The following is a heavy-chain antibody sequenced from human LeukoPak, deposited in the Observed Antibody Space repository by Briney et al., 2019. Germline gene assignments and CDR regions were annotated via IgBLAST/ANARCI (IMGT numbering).Heavy chain of an antibody. CDR2: ISAYNGNT. J-gene: IGHJ5*02. Sequence: ASVKVSCKASGYTFTSYGISWVRQAPGQGLKWMGWISAYNGNTNYAQKLQGRVTMTTDTSTSTAYMELRSLRSDDTAVYYCARDQRSGSYRAEYNWFDPWGQGTLVTVSS. D-gene: IGHD1-26*01. V-gene: IGHV1-18*01. CDR3: ARDQRSGSYRAEYNWFDP. CDR1: GYTFTSYG.